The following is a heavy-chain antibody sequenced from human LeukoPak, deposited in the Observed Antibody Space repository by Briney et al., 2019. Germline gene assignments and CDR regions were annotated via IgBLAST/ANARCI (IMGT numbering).Heavy chain of an antibody. CDR1: GGSISSYY. CDR3: ARLTADDGPRRGYSYENYFDY. CDR2: IYYSGST. J-gene: IGHJ4*02. D-gene: IGHD5-18*01. Sequence: SETLSLTCTVSGGSISSYYWSWIRQPPGKGLEWIGFIYYSGSTNYNPSLKSRATISVDTSKNQFSLKLSSVTAADTAVYYCARLTADDGPRRGYSYENYFDYWGQGTLVTVSS. V-gene: IGHV4-59*01.